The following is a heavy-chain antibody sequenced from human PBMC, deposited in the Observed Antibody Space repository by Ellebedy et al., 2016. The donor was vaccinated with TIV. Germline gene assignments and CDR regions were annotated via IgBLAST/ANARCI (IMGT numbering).Heavy chain of an antibody. Sequence: AASVKVSCKASEYTFTSYYMHWVRQAPGQGLEWMGIINPSDSSTSYAQHFQGRVTMTRDTSTSTVYMELSSLRSEDPAVYYCARDTAVAGTGYFDLWGRGTLVTVSS. D-gene: IGHD6-19*01. CDR1: EYTFTSYY. CDR3: ARDTAVAGTGYFDL. J-gene: IGHJ2*01. CDR2: INPSDSST. V-gene: IGHV1-46*01.